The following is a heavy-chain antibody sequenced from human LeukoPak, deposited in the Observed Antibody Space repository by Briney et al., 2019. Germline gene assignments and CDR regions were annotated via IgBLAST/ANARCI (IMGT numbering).Heavy chain of an antibody. CDR1: GGSFSGYY. CDR3: ARDVAAAGSDY. V-gene: IGHV4-59*01. CDR2: IYYSGST. D-gene: IGHD6-13*01. J-gene: IGHJ4*02. Sequence: KPSETLSLTCAVYGGSFSGYYWTWIRQPPGKGLEWIGYIYYSGSTNYNPSLKSRVTISVDTSKNQFSLKLSSVTAADTAVYYCARDVAAAGSDYWGQGTLVTVSS.